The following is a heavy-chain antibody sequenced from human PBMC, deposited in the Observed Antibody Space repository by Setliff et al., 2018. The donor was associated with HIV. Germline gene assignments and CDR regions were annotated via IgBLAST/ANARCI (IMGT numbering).Heavy chain of an antibody. CDR3: ASVLGADAVLDY. Sequence: GESLKISCAASGFTFSSYGMNWVRQVPGKGLEWVSYISDSSSTIYYADSVRGRFTVSRDNAKNSLYLQMNSLRAEDTAVYYCASVLGADAVLDYWGQGTLVTVSS. J-gene: IGHJ4*02. CDR2: ISDSSSTI. V-gene: IGHV3-48*01. D-gene: IGHD1-26*01. CDR1: GFTFSSYG.